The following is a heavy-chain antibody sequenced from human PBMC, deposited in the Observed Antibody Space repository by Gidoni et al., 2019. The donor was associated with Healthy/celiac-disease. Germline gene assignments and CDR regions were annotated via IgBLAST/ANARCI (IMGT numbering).Heavy chain of an antibody. CDR3: ARGYRYSSGLMDV. Sequence: QVQLQQWGAGLLKPSETLSLTCAVYGGSFSGYYWSWIRQTPGKGLEWIGEINHSGSTNYNPSLKRRVTISVDTSKNQFSLKLSSVTAADTAVYYCARGYRYSSGLMDVWGQGTTVTVSS. V-gene: IGHV4-34*01. J-gene: IGHJ6*02. D-gene: IGHD6-19*01. CDR1: GGSFSGYY. CDR2: INHSGST.